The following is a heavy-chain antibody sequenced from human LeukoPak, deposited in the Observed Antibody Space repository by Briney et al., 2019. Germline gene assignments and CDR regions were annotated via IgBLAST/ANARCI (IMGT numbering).Heavy chain of an antibody. CDR2: VKPDGSEK. CDR1: GFSFSDYW. V-gene: IGHV3-7*01. Sequence: GGSLRLACAASGFSFSDYWMSWVRQAPGKGLEWVANVKPDGSEKYYVDSVKGRFTISRDNARNSLYLQMDSLRAEDTAVYYCANLWEMGYWGQGTLVTVSS. D-gene: IGHD5-24*01. J-gene: IGHJ4*02. CDR3: ANLWEMGY.